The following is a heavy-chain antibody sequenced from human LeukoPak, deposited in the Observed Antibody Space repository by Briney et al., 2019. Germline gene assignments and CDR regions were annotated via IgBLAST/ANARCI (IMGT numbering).Heavy chain of an antibody. CDR2: INHSGST. V-gene: IGHV4-34*01. J-gene: IGHJ4*02. Sequence: SETLSLTCTVYGGSFSGYYWSWIRQPPGKGLEWIGEINHSGSTNYNPSLKSRVTISVDTSKNQFSLKLSSVTAADTAVYYCARALRITMVRGVAKWYFDYWGQGTLVTVSS. CDR3: ARALRITMVRGVAKWYFDY. CDR1: GGSFSGYY. D-gene: IGHD3-10*01.